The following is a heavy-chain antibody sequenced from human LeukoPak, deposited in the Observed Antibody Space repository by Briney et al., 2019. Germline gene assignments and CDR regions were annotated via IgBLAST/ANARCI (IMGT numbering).Heavy chain of an antibody. J-gene: IGHJ4*02. CDR3: ARRRYSSGYIDY. Sequence: SETLSLTCTVSGGSISSSSYYWGWIRQPPGKGLEWIGSIYYDGSTYYNPSLKSRVTISVDTSKNQFSLKLSSVTAADTAVYYCARRRYSSGYIDYWGQGTLVTVSS. V-gene: IGHV4-39*01. D-gene: IGHD6-25*01. CDR2: IYYDGST. CDR1: GGSISSSSYY.